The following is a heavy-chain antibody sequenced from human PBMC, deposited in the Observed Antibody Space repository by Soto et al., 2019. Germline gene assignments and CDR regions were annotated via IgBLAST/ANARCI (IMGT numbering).Heavy chain of an antibody. J-gene: IGHJ3*02. CDR1: GGSISSSSYY. CDR2: IYYSGST. D-gene: IGHD2-21*01. V-gene: IGHV4-39*01. CDR3: ARHGDTWTRNAFDI. Sequence: QLQLQESGPGLVKPSETLSLTCTVSGGSISSSSYYWGWIRQPPGKGLEWIGSIYYSGSTYYNPSLKSRVTISVDTSKNQFSLKLSSVTAADTAVYYCARHGDTWTRNAFDIWGQGTMVTVSS.